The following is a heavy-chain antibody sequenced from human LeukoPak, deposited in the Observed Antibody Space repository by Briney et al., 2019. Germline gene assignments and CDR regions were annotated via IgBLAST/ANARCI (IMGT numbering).Heavy chain of an antibody. CDR2: IYYSGST. J-gene: IGHJ4*02. D-gene: IGHD5-24*01. CDR3: ARLDAAAGRHLQFFY. Sequence: DPSETLSLTCTVSGGSISSSSYYWGWIRQPPGKGLEWIGSIYYSGSTYYNPSLKSRVTISVDTSKNQFSLKLSSVTAADTAVYYCARLDAAAGRHLQFFYWGQGTLVTVSS. V-gene: IGHV4-39*01. CDR1: GGSISSSSYY.